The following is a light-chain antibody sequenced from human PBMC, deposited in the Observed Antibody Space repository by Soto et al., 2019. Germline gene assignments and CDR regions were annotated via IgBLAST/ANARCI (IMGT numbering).Light chain of an antibody. J-gene: IGKJ4*01. Sequence: DIQMTQSPPSLSASVGDRATITCQASQDISNYLNWYQQKPGKAPKLLIYDASNLETGVPSRFSGSGSGTDFTFTISSLQPEDIATYYCQQYDNRPLTFGGGTKVEIK. CDR2: DAS. CDR3: QQYDNRPLT. V-gene: IGKV1-33*01. CDR1: QDISNY.